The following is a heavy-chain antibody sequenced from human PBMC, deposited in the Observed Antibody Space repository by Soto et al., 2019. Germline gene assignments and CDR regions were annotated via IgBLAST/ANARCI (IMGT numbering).Heavy chain of an antibody. J-gene: IGHJ4*02. V-gene: IGHV4-59*01. CDR2: IYYSGST. Sequence: SETLSLTCTVSGGSISSYYWSWIRQPPGKGLEWIGYIYYSGSTNYNPSLKSRVTISVDTSKNQFSLKLSSVTAADTAVYYCARDGVPGRAKNQYSFDYWGQGTLVTVSS. CDR3: ARDGVPGRAKNQYSFDY. CDR1: GGSISSYY. D-gene: IGHD3-10*01.